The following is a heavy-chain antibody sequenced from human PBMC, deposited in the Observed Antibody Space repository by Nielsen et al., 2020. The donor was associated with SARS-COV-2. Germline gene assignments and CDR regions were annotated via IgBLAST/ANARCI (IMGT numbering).Heavy chain of an antibody. CDR3: ARDCSGGPCYATY. CDR2: IIPIFGTA. Sequence: SVKVSCKASGGTFSSYAISWVRQAPGQGLGWMGGIIPIFGTANYAQKFQGRVTITADESTSTAYMELSSLRSEDTAVYYCARDCSGGPCYATYWGQGTLVTVSS. V-gene: IGHV1-69*13. J-gene: IGHJ4*02. CDR1: GGTFSSYA. D-gene: IGHD2-15*01.